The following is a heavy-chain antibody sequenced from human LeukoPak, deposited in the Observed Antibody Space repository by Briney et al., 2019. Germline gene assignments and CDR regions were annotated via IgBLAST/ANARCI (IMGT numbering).Heavy chain of an antibody. CDR1: GFTFSSYA. D-gene: IGHD1-26*01. Sequence: QAGGSLRLSCAASGFTFSSYAMSWVRQAPGKGLEWVSAISGSGGSTYYADSVKGRFTISRDNSKNTLYLQMNSLSAEDTAVYYCAKDLGEVGGPFDYWGQGTLVTVSS. V-gene: IGHV3-23*01. CDR2: ISGSGGST. J-gene: IGHJ4*02. CDR3: AKDLGEVGGPFDY.